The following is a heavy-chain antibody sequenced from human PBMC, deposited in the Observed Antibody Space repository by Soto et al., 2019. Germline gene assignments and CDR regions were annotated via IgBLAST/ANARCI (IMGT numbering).Heavy chain of an antibody. CDR3: AKEDVLWTNGHFDI. D-gene: IGHD2-8*01. J-gene: IGHJ3*02. CDR2: ISGSGGSA. Sequence: GGSLRLSCAASGITFSSYDMSWVRQAPGKGLEWVSAISGSGGSAYYADSVKGRFTISRDNSKNTLYVQMNCLRSEDTAIYYCAKEDVLWTNGHFDIRGQRTLVTVSS. CDR1: GITFSSYD. V-gene: IGHV3-23*01.